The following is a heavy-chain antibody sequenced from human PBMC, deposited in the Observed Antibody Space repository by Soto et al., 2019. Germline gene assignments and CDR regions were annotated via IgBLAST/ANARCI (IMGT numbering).Heavy chain of an antibody. D-gene: IGHD4-17*01. V-gene: IGHV1-69*01. CDR3: ASPPSANHPDYGDFNWYFDL. CDR1: GGTFSSYA. J-gene: IGHJ2*01. Sequence: QVQLVQSGAEVKKPGSSVKVSCKSSGGTFSSYAISWVRQAPGQGLEWMGGIIPIFGTANYAQTFQGRVSITADESTSPAYMELSSLRSEDTAVYYCASPPSANHPDYGDFNWYFDLWGRGTLVTVS. CDR2: IIPIFGTA.